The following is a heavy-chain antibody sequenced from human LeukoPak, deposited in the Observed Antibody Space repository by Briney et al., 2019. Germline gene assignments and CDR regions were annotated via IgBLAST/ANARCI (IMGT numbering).Heavy chain of an antibody. CDR3: AKDPGYYGSGSFLN. CDR2: IKQDGSEK. D-gene: IGHD3-10*01. J-gene: IGHJ4*02. Sequence: PGGSLRLSCVASGFTFSGYWMTWVRQAPGKGLEWVANIKQDGSEKYYVDSVKGRFTISRDNAKNLLYLQMNSLRAEDTAVYYCAKDPGYYGSGSFLNWGQGTLVTVSS. V-gene: IGHV3-7*01. CDR1: GFTFSGYW.